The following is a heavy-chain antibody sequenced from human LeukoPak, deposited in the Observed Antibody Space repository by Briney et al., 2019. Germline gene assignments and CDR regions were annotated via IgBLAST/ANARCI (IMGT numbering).Heavy chain of an antibody. CDR2: ISGSGDNT. CDR3: AKVSGYSYGRLDY. Sequence: GGSLRLSCAASEFTFGNYAMSWVRQAPGKGLEWVSAISGSGDNTYYVDSVKGRFTISRDNSKNTVYLQMDSLRDEDTAVYYCAKVSGYSYGRLDYWGQGTLVTVSS. V-gene: IGHV3-23*01. D-gene: IGHD5-18*01. J-gene: IGHJ4*02. CDR1: EFTFGNYA.